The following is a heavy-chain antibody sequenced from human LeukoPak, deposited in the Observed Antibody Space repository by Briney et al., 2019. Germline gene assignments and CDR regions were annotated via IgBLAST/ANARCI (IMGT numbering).Heavy chain of an antibody. J-gene: IGHJ4*02. CDR2: ISSSSSYI. CDR1: GFTFSDAW. V-gene: IGHV3-21*01. D-gene: IGHD2-15*01. CDR3: ARDSVSYCSGGSCFDY. Sequence: PGGSLRLSCAASGFTFSDAWMSWVRQAPGKGLEWVSSISSSSSYIYYADSVKGRFTISRDNAKNSLYLQMNSLRAEDTAVYYCARDSVSYCSGGSCFDYWGQGTLVTVSS.